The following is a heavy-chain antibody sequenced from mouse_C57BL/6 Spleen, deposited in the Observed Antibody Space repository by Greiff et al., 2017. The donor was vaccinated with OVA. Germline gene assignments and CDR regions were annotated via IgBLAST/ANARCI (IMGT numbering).Heavy chain of an antibody. D-gene: IGHD3-2*02. CDR2: IYPSDSET. CDR3: ARAHSQASFDY. V-gene: IGHV1-61*01. Sequence: VQLQQPGAELVRPGSSVKLSCKASGYTFTSYWMDWVKQRPGQGLEWIGNIYPSDSETHYNQKFKDKATLTVDKSSSTAYMQLSSLTSEDSAVYYCARAHSQASFDYWGQGTTLTVSS. J-gene: IGHJ2*01. CDR1: GYTFTSYW.